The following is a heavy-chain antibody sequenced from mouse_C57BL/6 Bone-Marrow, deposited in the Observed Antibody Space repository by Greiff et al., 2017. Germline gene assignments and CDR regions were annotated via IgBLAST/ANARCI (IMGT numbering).Heavy chain of an antibody. CDR1: GYTFTSYW. J-gene: IGHJ2*01. V-gene: IGHV1-64*01. Sequence: VQLQQPGAELVKPGASVKLSCKASGYTFTSYWMHWVKQRPGQGLEWIGMIHPNSGSTNYNEKFKSKATLTVDKSSSTAYMQLSSLTSEDSAVYYCATKFITTNGMCRKKKASLPEETVTVVPVPQTSKYHYFDYWGQGTTLTVSS. D-gene: IGHD1-1*01. CDR2: IHPNSGST. CDR3: ATKFITTNGMCRKKKASLPEETVTVVPVPQTSKYHYFDY.